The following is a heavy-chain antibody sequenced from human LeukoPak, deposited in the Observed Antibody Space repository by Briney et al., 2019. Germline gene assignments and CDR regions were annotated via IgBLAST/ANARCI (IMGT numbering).Heavy chain of an antibody. V-gene: IGHV4-30-4*01. D-gene: IGHD3-3*02. CDR2: IYYSGST. J-gene: IGHJ3*02. Sequence: PSETLSLTCTVSVGSISSGDYYWSWIRQPPGKGLEWIGYIYYSGSTYYNPSLKSRVTISVDTSKNQFSLKLSSVTAADTAVYYCARSLADDAFDIWGQGTMVTVSS. CDR1: VGSISSGDYY. CDR3: ARSLADDAFDI.